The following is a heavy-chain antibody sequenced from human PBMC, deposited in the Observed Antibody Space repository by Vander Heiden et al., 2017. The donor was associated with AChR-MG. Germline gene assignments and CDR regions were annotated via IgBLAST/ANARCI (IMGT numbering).Heavy chain of an antibody. CDR3: AKDGGWELLWDY. D-gene: IGHD1-26*01. CDR1: GFTFSSYA. V-gene: IGHV3-23*01. CDR2: ISVSGGRT. Sequence: EVQLLESGGGLVQPGGSLRLACAASGFTFSSYAMSWLRRAPGKGLEWVSAISVSGGRTFYADSVKARFPLPRDISRNPLFLQMNSLRPEDTAVCYCAKDGGWELLWDYWGQGTLVTVAS. J-gene: IGHJ4*02.